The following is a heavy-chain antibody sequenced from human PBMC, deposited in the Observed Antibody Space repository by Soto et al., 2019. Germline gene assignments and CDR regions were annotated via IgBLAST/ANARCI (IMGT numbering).Heavy chain of an antibody. CDR1: GYTFTSYD. CDR2: MNPNSGNT. V-gene: IGHV1-8*01. Sequence: GASVKVSCKASGYTFTSYDINWVRQATGQGLEWMGWMNPNSGNTGYAQKFQGRVTMTRNTSISTAYMELSSLRSEDTAVYYCARAFDYYDILTGNSNWFDPWGQGTLVTVSS. CDR3: ARAFDYYDILTGNSNWFDP. D-gene: IGHD3-9*01. J-gene: IGHJ5*02.